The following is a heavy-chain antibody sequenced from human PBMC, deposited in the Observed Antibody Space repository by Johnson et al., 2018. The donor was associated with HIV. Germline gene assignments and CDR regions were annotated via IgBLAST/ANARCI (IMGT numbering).Heavy chain of an antibody. CDR3: AKSSRVATTFDAFDI. V-gene: IGHV3-23*04. Sequence: VQLVESGGGLVQPGGSLRLSCAASGFTFSSFAMSWVRQAPGKGLEWVSGISSIGGSTYYADSVKCRFTISRDNSKNTLYLQMNSLRAEDTAVYYCAKSSRVATTFDAFDIWGQGTMVTVSS. J-gene: IGHJ3*02. CDR1: GFTFSSFA. D-gene: IGHD2-15*01. CDR2: ISSIGGST.